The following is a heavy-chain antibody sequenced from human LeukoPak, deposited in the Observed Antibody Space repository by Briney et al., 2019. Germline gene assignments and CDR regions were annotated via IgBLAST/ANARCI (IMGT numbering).Heavy chain of an antibody. V-gene: IGHV3-9*01. CDR3: AKDRSTRSSYGDAFDI. D-gene: IGHD6-6*01. CDR1: GFIFADYT. J-gene: IGHJ3*02. CDR2: IGWHGGAI. Sequence: PGRSLRLSCAASGFIFADYTLHWVRLPPGKGLEWISGIGWHGGAIGYADSVKGRFSISRDNAKNSLYLQMNSLTAEDTALYFCAKDRSTRSSYGDAFDIWGQGTVVTVSS.